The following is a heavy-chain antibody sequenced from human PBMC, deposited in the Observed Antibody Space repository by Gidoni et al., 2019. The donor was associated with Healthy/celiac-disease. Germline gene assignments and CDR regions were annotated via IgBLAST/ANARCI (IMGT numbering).Heavy chain of an antibody. CDR1: GFTFSSYA. D-gene: IGHD6-19*01. CDR3: AKDSIAVAGTEPQAGVYYFDY. V-gene: IGHV3-23*01. CDR2: ISGSGGST. Sequence: EVQLLESGGGLVQPGGSLRLSCAASGFTFSSYAISWVRQAPGKGLEWVSAISGSGGSTYYADSVKGRFTISRDNSKNTLYLQMNSLRAEDTAVYYCAKDSIAVAGTEPQAGVYYFDYWGQGTLVTVSS. J-gene: IGHJ4*02.